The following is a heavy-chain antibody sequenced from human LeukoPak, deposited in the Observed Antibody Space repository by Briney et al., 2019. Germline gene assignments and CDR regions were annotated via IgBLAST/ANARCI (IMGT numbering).Heavy chain of an antibody. D-gene: IGHD3-10*01. CDR1: GFTFSSYA. CDR2: ISGSGGST. J-gene: IGHJ4*02. CDR3: AKSRRLLWLTTTFDY. Sequence: GGSLRLSCAASGFTFSSYAMSWVRQAPGKGLEWVSAISGSGGSTYYADSVKGRSTISRDNSKNTLYLQINSLRAEDTAVYYCAKSRRLLWLTTTFDYWGQGTLVTVSS. V-gene: IGHV3-23*01.